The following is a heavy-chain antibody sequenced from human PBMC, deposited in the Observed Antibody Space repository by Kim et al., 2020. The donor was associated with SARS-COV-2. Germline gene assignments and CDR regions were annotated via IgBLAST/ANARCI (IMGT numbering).Heavy chain of an antibody. J-gene: IGHJ4*02. CDR2: IYYTGNT. V-gene: IGHV4-61*08. Sequence: SETLSLTCTVSGGSVSSGGYFWSWIRQPPGKGLEWIGYIYYTGNTNYNPSLKSRVTMSVDTSKNQFSLKLRSVTAADTAVYYCARALHGFSSVYPYYFDFSGQGKLVTASP. D-gene: IGHD3-3*01. CDR1: GGSVSSGGYF. CDR3: ARALHGFSSVYPYYFDF.